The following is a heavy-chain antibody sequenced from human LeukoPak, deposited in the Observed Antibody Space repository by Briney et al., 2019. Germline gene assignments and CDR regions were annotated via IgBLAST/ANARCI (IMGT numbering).Heavy chain of an antibody. CDR1: GGSISSRNYY. J-gene: IGHJ2*01. CDR2: IYYSGST. D-gene: IGHD3-22*01. CDR3: ARSQKWLSYFDL. V-gene: IGHV4-30-4*01. Sequence: SETLSLTCTVSGGSISSRNYYWSWIRQPPGRGLEWIGYIYYSGSTFYNPSLKSRVTISVDTSKNQFSLKLSSVTAADTAVYYCARSQKWLSYFDLWGRGTLVTVSS.